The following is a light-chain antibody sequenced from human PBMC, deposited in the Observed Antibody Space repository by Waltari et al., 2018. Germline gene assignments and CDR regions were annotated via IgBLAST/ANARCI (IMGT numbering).Light chain of an antibody. Sequence: DVVMTQSPLSLPITPGQPASISCRSSQSLVHSNGNTYLSWYQQKPGQPPRRLIYEVSNQDSGVPDRFSGSGAGTDFTLKISRVEAEDVGVYYCGQGTHLYSFGQGTKVEIK. J-gene: IGKJ2*03. V-gene: IGKV2-30*02. CDR2: EVS. CDR3: GQGTHLYS. CDR1: QSLVHSNGNTY.